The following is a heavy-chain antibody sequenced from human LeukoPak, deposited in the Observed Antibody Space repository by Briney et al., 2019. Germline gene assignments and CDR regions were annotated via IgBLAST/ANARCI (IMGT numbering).Heavy chain of an antibody. CDR3: ARGWGVISDY. V-gene: IGHV4-34*01. Sequence: SETLSLTCAVYGGSFCGYYWSWIRQPPGKGLEWIGEINHSGSTNYNPSLKSRVTISVDTSKNQFSLKLSSVTAADTAVYYCARGWGVISDYWGQGTLVTVSS. J-gene: IGHJ4*02. CDR2: INHSGST. D-gene: IGHD3-10*01. CDR1: GGSFCGYY.